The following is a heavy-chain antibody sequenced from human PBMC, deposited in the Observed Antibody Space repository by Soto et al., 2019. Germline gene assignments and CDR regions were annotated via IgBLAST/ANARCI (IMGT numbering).Heavy chain of an antibody. CDR1: GFSLSTSGMG. J-gene: IGHJ4*02. D-gene: IGHD3-3*01. Sequence: QITLKESGPTLVKPTQTLTLTCTFSGFSLSTSGMGVGWIRQPPGKALEWLALIYWNDDKRYSPSLKSRLTITKDTSKNQVVLTMTNMDPVDTARYYCAHSVEGITIFGLAHPYFDYWGQGTLVSVSS. V-gene: IGHV2-5*01. CDR2: IYWNDDK. CDR3: AHSVEGITIFGLAHPYFDY.